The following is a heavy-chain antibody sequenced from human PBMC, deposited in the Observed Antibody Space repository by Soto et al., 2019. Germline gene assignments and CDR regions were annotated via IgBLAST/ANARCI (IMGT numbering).Heavy chain of an antibody. CDR2: IIPILGIA. D-gene: IGHD3-22*01. J-gene: IGHJ3*01. V-gene: IGHV1-69*02. Sequence: SVKVSCKASGCTFSIYTISWVRQAPGQGLEWMGRIIPILGIANYAQKFQGRVTITADKSTSTAYMELSSLRSEDTAVYYCARGPDYYDSSGYRWGQGTMVTVSS. CDR3: ARGPDYYDSSGYR. CDR1: GCTFSIYT.